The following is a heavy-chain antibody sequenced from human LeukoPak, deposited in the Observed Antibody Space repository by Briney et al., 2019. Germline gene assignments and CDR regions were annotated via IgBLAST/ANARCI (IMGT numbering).Heavy chain of an antibody. D-gene: IGHD3-16*01. Sequence: ASVKVSCKASGYTFTSYYVHWVRQAPGQGLEWMGIINPSGGSTRYAQKFQGRVTMTRDTSTCTVYMELSSLRSEDTAVYYCTRDPTSKTGGPDYWGKGTLVIVSS. CDR2: INPSGGST. CDR1: GYTFTSYY. V-gene: IGHV1-46*03. CDR3: TRDPTSKTGGPDY. J-gene: IGHJ4*02.